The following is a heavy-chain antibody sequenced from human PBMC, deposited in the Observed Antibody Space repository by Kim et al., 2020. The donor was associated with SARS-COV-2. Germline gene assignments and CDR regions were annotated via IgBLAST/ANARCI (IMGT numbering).Heavy chain of an antibody. CDR2: IDPWGEDT. Sequence: ASVKVSCKASGFTLSDYHMHWVRQAPGQGLEWMGLIDPWGEDTNFAQNFKGRVTVTRDTSTSTFYMELSSLRSEDTALFYCARERTGSGGLEAWGQGTTV. CDR3: ARERTGSGGLEA. CDR1: GFTLSDYH. D-gene: IGHD6-25*01. J-gene: IGHJ6*02. V-gene: IGHV1-46*01.